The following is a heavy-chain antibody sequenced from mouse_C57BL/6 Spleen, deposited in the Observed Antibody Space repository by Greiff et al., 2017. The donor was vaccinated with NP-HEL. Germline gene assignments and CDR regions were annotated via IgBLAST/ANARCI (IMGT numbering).Heavy chain of an antibody. CDR3: ARGALRYYFDY. V-gene: IGHV5-4*01. Sequence: EVHLVESGGGLVKPGGSLKLSCAASGFTFSSYAMSWVRQTPEKRLEWVATISAGGSYTYYPDNVKGRFTISRDNAKNNLYLQMSHLKSEDTAMYYCARGALRYYFDYWGQGTTLTVSS. J-gene: IGHJ2*01. CDR1: GFTFSSYA. D-gene: IGHD1-1*01. CDR2: ISAGGSYT.